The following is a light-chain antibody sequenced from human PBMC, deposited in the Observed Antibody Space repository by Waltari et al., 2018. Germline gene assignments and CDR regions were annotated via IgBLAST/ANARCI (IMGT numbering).Light chain of an antibody. J-gene: IGKJ1*01. CDR3: QQYNNWPPWT. CDR1: QSVSSN. CDR2: GAS. V-gene: IGKV3-15*01. Sequence: EIVMTPSPATLSVSPGERATLPCRASQSVSSNLAWYQQKPVQAPRLLIYGASTRATAIPARFSGSGSGTEFTLTISSLQSEDFAVYYCQQYNNWPPWTFGQGTKVEIK.